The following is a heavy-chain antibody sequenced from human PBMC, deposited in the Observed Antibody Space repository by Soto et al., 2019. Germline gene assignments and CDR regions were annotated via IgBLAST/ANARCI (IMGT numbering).Heavy chain of an antibody. CDR3: ARMRGSYDFDY. D-gene: IGHD1-26*01. CDR1: GFTFSSYS. CDR2: ITSSTGYI. V-gene: IGHV3-21*01. Sequence: EVQLVESVGGLVKPGGSLRLSCAASGFTFSSYSMNWVRQAPGKGLEWVSSITSSTGYIDYADSVKGRFTISRDNAKNSLYLQMNSLRAEDTAVYYCARMRGSYDFDYWGQGTLVTVSS. J-gene: IGHJ4*02.